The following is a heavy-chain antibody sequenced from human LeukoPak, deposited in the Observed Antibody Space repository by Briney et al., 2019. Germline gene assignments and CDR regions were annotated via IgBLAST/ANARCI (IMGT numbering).Heavy chain of an antibody. D-gene: IGHD3-3*01. Sequence: PSETLSLTCTVSGGSISSCSFCWGWIRQPPGKGLEWIVSIYYGGRTYYNPSLKSRAAISVDTTKNQFSLKLSSVTAADTAVYYCARSSGHITIFGVVIINWFDPWGQGNLVTASS. CDR1: GGSISSCSFC. V-gene: IGHV4-39*01. CDR2: IYYGGRT. CDR3: ARSSGHITIFGVVIINWFDP. J-gene: IGHJ5*02.